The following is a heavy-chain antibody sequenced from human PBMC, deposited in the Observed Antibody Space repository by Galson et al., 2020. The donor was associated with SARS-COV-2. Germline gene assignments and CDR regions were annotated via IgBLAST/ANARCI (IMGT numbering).Heavy chain of an antibody. J-gene: IGHJ4*02. CDR1: GGSISSGGYS. CDR3: ARGKLTEVLTPVGY. D-gene: IGHD3-9*01. CDR2: MYDGGTT. V-gene: IGHV4-30-2*01. Sequence: SQTLSLTCAVSGGSISSGGYSWSWIRQPPGKGLEWIGYMYDGGTTYYNPSLKSRVTISVDRSKNQFSLKLSSVTAADTAVYYCARGKLTEVLTPVGYWGQGTLVTVSS.